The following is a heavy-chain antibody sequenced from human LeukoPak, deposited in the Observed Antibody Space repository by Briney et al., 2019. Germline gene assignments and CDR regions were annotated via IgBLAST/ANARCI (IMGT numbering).Heavy chain of an antibody. CDR1: GGSISSGGYY. V-gene: IGHV4-31*03. CDR3: ARSRLWLRDAFDI. CDR2: IYYSGST. J-gene: IGHJ3*02. Sequence: PSETLSLTCTVSGGSISSGGYYWSWIRQHPGKGLEWIGYIYYSGSTYYNPSLKSRVTISVDTSKNQFSLKLSSVTAADTAVYYCARSRLWLRDAFDIWGQGTMVNVSS. D-gene: IGHD5-12*01.